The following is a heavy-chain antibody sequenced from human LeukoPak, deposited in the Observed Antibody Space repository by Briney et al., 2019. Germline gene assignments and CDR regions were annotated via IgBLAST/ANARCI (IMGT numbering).Heavy chain of an antibody. CDR1: GFTFSSYA. CDR2: ISGSGGST. J-gene: IGHJ3*02. CDR3: ARLNRALDI. V-gene: IGHV3-23*01. Sequence: GGSLRLSCAASGFTFSSYAMSWVRQAPGKGLEWVSAISGSGGSTYYADSVKGRFTISRDNAKNSLYLQMNSLRAEDTAVYYCARLNRALDIWGQGTMVTVSS.